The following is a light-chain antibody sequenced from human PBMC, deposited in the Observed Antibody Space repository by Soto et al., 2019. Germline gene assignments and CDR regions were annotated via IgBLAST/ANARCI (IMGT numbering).Light chain of an antibody. CDR3: QVWDSSSDPYV. CDR1: NIGSKS. CDR2: YDS. V-gene: IGLV3-21*04. J-gene: IGLJ1*01. Sequence: SSELTQPPSVSVAPGKTARITCGGNNIGSKSVHWYQQKPGQAPVLVIYYDSARPSGIPERFSGSNSGNTATLTISRVEAGDEADYYCQVWDSSSDPYVFGTGTKLTVL.